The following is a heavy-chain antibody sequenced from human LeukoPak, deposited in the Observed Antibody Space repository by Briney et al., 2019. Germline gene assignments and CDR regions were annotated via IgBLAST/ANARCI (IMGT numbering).Heavy chain of an antibody. CDR1: GGSLSGYY. D-gene: IGHD3-22*01. J-gene: IGHJ3*02. Sequence: SETLSLTCAVYGGSLSGYYWSWIRQPPGKGLEWIGEINHSGSTNYNPSLKSPVTISVDTSKNQFSLQLSSVTAADTAVYYCARVEGPDSSGYYLAAFDIWGQGTMVSVSS. CDR2: INHSGST. CDR3: ARVEGPDSSGYYLAAFDI. V-gene: IGHV4-34*01.